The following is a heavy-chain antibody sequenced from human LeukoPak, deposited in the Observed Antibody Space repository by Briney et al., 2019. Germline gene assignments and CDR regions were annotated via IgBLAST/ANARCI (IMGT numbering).Heavy chain of an antibody. V-gene: IGHV3-21*04. J-gene: IGHJ4*02. CDR1: GFTFSNYA. D-gene: IGHD4/OR15-4a*01. CDR2: ISGCSTDI. CDR3: ARRAGAYSHPYDY. Sequence: GALRLSCAASGFTFSNYAMNWVRQAPGKGLEWVSSISGCSTDIYYADSVKGRFTISRDNSKNTLYLQMNSLRAEDTAVYYCARRAGAYSHPYDYWGQGTLVTVSS.